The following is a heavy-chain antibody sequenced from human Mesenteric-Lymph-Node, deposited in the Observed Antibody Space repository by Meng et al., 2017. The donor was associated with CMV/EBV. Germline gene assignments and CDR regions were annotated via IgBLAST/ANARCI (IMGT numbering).Heavy chain of an antibody. Sequence: SETLSLTCTVSGGSIGDFYWSWIRQPPGKGLEWIGYIYFGGSTNYNPSLKSRVTISLDTSKNHFSLRLSSVTAADTAVYYCARGDDFWSGSSDWGQGTLVTVSS. J-gene: IGHJ4*02. CDR1: GGSIGDFY. CDR3: ARGDDFWSGSSD. D-gene: IGHD3-3*01. V-gene: IGHV4-59*13. CDR2: IYFGGST.